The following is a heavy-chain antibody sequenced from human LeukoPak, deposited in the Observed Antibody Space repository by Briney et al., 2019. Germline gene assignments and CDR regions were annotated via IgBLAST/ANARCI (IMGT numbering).Heavy chain of an antibody. Sequence: SETLSLTCTVSGGSISSYYWSWIRQPPGKGLEWIGYIYYSGSTNYNPSLKSRVTISVDTSKNQFSLKLSSVTAADTAVYYCARGYSSSWTPNDAFDIWGQGTMFTVSS. D-gene: IGHD6-13*01. CDR3: ARGYSSSWTPNDAFDI. CDR1: GGSISSYY. J-gene: IGHJ3*02. CDR2: IYYSGST. V-gene: IGHV4-59*01.